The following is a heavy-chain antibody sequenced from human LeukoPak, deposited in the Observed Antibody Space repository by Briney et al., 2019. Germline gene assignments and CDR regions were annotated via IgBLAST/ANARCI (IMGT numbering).Heavy chain of an antibody. CDR1: GFTFSSYG. V-gene: IGHV3-33*01. Sequence: GGSLRLSCAASGFTFSSYGMHWVRQAPGKGLEWVTVIWYDGSNKYYADSVKGRFTISRDNSTNTLYLQMNSLRAEDTAVYYCARGYYYDSSGYYYDLIDYWGQGTLVTVSS. CDR3: ARGYYYDSSGYYYDLIDY. J-gene: IGHJ4*02. CDR2: IWYDGSNK. D-gene: IGHD3-22*01.